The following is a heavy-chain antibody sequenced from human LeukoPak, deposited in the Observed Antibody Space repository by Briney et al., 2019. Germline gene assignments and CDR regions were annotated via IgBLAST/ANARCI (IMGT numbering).Heavy chain of an antibody. V-gene: IGHV3-48*03. CDR1: GFTFSSYE. J-gene: IGHJ6*03. D-gene: IGHD3-10*01. CDR2: ISSSGSTI. Sequence: GGSLRLSCAASGFTFSSYEMNWVRQAPGKGLEWVSYISSSGSTIYYADSVKGRFTISRDNAKNSLYLQMNSLRAEDTAVYYCARSKDYGSGSYYWNYYYYYYMDVWGKGTTVTISS. CDR3: ARSKDYGSGSYYWNYYYYYYMDV.